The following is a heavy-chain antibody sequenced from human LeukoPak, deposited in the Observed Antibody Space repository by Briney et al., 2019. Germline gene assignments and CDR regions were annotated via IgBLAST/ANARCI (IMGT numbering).Heavy chain of an antibody. D-gene: IGHD3-10*01. J-gene: IGHJ6*03. CDR2: INWNGETT. Sequence: GGSLRLSCTASGFTFDEFGMTWVRQVPGKGLECVSSINWNGETTAYAVPVEGRFTISRDNAKNSLYLQLNSLRVEDTALYYCARERFGSDYYLDVWGRGTTVTVSS. CDR1: GFTFDEFG. CDR3: ARERFGSDYYLDV. V-gene: IGHV3-20*04.